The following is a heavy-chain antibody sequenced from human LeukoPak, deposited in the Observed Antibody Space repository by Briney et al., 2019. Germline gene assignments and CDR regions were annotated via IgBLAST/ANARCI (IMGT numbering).Heavy chain of an antibody. CDR1: GGSISSNY. Sequence: SETLSLTCTVSGGSISSNYWSWIRQPAGKGLEWIGRIYTSGSSNYNPSLRSRVTMSVDTSKNQFSLKLSSVTAADTAAYYCARDLNRECSSASCHSPFDYWGQGTLVTVSS. V-gene: IGHV4-4*07. CDR3: ARDLNRECSSASCHSPFDY. D-gene: IGHD2-2*01. J-gene: IGHJ4*02. CDR2: IYTSGSS.